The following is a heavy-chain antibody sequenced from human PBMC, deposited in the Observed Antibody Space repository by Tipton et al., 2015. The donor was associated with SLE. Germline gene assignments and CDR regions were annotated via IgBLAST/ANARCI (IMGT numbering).Heavy chain of an antibody. CDR3: ARGDPIHY. Sequence: SLRLSCAASGFIFGNSAMSWVRQAPGKGLEWVSGIYTGGRTYYADSVKGRFTISRDNSKNTLYLQMNSLRAEDTAVYYCARGDPIHYWGQGTLVTVSS. CDR1: GFIFGNSA. D-gene: IGHD2-21*02. CDR2: IYTGGRT. J-gene: IGHJ4*02. V-gene: IGHV3-66*02.